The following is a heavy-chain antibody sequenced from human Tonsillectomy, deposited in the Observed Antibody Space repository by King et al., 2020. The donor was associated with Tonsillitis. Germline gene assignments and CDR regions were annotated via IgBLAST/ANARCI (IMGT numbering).Heavy chain of an antibody. J-gene: IGHJ2*01. V-gene: IGHV3-48*01. D-gene: IGHD6-19*01. Sequence: VQLVESGGGLVQPGGSLRLSCAASGFIFSGYSMNWVRQAPGKGLEWVSYISSSGSTIHYADSVKGRFTISRDNAKNSLYLQINSLRAEDTAVYYCARGKGLWLIAVAGAWYFDLWGRGTLVTVSS. CDR1: GFIFSGYS. CDR3: ARGKGLWLIAVAGAWYFDL. CDR2: ISSSGSTI.